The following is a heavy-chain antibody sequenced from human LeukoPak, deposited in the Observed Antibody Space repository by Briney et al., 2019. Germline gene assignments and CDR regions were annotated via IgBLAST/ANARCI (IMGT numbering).Heavy chain of an antibody. V-gene: IGHV3-23*01. D-gene: IGHD2/OR15-2a*01. J-gene: IGHJ4*02. CDR2: ITANTRGSIT. Sequence: GSLRLPCVTSGFSFSTYDMSWVRQAPGKGLEWVSGITANTRGSITYYADSVKGRFTISRDSSKDTLYLQMNSLRAEDTAVYFCARGGYFSFDYWGQGTLVTVSS. CDR3: ARGGYFSFDY. CDR1: GFSFSTYD.